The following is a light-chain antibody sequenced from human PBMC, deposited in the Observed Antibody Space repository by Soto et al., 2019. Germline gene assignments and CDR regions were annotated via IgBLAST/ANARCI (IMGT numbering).Light chain of an antibody. Sequence: DIVMTQSPDSLAVSLGERATINCKSSQSVLYNSNNKNYLAWYQQKPGQPLRLLIYWASTRESGVPDRFSGSGSGTDFTLTISSPQAEDVAVYYCQQYYSTPWTFGQGTKVEIK. J-gene: IGKJ1*01. CDR2: WAS. CDR3: QQYYSTPWT. CDR1: QSVLYNSNNKNY. V-gene: IGKV4-1*01.